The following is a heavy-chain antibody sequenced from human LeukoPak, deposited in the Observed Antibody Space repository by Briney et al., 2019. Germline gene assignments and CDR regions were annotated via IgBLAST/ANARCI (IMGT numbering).Heavy chain of an antibody. J-gene: IGHJ4*02. Sequence: ASVKVSCKASGYTVTSYDINWVRQATGQGLEWMGWMNPNSGNTGYAQKFQGRVTMTRNTSISTAYMELSSLRSEDTAVYYCARRGGLKRGGSCFDYWGQGTLVTVSS. V-gene: IGHV1-8*01. CDR1: GYTVTSYD. CDR3: ARRGGLKRGGSCFDY. D-gene: IGHD2-15*01. CDR2: MNPNSGNT.